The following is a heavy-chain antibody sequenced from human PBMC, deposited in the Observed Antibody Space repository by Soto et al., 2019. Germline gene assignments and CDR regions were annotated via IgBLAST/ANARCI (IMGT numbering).Heavy chain of an antibody. Sequence: SETLSLTCTVSRGAITGNYWSWLRQSPGKGLEWIGYIFYTGNTNYNPSLKSRVAISIDTSKDQFSLKLRSVTAADKAVYYCAKGNGWFYFWGQGTLVTVS. CDR1: RGAITGNY. CDR2: IFYTGNT. V-gene: IGHV4-59*01. J-gene: IGHJ4*02. D-gene: IGHD1-1*01. CDR3: AKGNGWFYF.